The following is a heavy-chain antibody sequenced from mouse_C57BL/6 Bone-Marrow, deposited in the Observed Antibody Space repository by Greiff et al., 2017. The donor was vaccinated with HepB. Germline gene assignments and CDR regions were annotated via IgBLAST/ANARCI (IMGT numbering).Heavy chain of an antibody. CDR2: IHPNSGST. J-gene: IGHJ4*01. V-gene: IGHV1-64*01. CDR3: ARLGYGSYYAMDY. D-gene: IGHD1-1*01. CDR1: GYTFTSYW. Sequence: VQLQQPGAELVKPGASVKLSCKASGYTFTSYWMHWVKQRPGQGLEWIGMIHPNSGSTNYNEKFKSKATLTVDKSSSTAYMQLSSLTSEDSAVYYCARLGYGSYYAMDYWGQGTSVTVSS.